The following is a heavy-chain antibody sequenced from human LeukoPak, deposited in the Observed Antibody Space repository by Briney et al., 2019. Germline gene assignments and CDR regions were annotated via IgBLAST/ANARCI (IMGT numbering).Heavy chain of an antibody. CDR2: IIPIFGTA. J-gene: IGHJ4*02. V-gene: IGHV1-69*05. CDR1: GGTFSRYA. CDR3: ARTQDGSHIANFDS. Sequence: SVKVSCKASGGTFSRYAISWVRQAPGQGLEWMGGIIPIFGTANYAQKFQGRVTMTRDTSTSTVYMELSSLRSEDTAVYYCARTQDGSHIANFDSWGQGTLVTVSS.